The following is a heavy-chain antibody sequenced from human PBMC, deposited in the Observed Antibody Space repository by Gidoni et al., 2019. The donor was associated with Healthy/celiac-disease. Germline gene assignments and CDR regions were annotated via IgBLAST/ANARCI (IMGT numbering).Heavy chain of an antibody. CDR2: INHSGST. CDR3: ARRGSSSGWYRPFGY. V-gene: IGHV4-34*01. CDR1: GGACSGYY. J-gene: IGHJ4*02. D-gene: IGHD6-19*01. Sequence: QVQLQQWGAGLLKPSETRSLTCAVDGGACSGYYWSWSRQPPGKGLEGIGEINHSGSTNYNPSLKSRVTISVDTSKNQFSLKLSSVTAADTAVYYCARRGSSSGWYRPFGYWGQGTLVTVSS.